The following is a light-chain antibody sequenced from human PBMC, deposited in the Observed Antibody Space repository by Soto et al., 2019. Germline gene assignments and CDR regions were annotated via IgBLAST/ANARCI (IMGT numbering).Light chain of an antibody. CDR1: QSISTW. J-gene: IGKJ2*02. V-gene: IGKV1-5*03. Sequence: DIQMTQSPSTLSASVGDRVTITCRASQSISTWLAWYQHKPGKAPKLLIYQASSLEGGVPSRSSGSGSGTEFTLTISSLQPDDFATYYCQQYITYSRTFGQGTKVETK. CDR2: QAS. CDR3: QQYITYSRT.